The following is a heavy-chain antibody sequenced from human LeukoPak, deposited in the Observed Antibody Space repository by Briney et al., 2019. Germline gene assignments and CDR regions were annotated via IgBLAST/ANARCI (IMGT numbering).Heavy chain of an antibody. V-gene: IGHV4-59*08. Sequence: SETLSLTCTFSVHLIHRYYWSWIRQPPGKGLVWIGYIYYSGRINYNPSLKSRVTISVDKSKNEFSLKLSSVTAADPAVYYLARHLRLYMDVWGKGTTVTVSS. CDR1: VHLIHRYY. CDR3: ARHLRLYMDV. J-gene: IGHJ6*03. CDR2: IYYSGRI.